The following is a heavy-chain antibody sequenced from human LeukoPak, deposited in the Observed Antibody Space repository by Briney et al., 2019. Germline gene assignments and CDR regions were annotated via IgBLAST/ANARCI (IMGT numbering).Heavy chain of an antibody. J-gene: IGHJ4*02. D-gene: IGHD3-22*01. Sequence: ASVKVSCKASGYTFTSYGISWVRQAPGQGLEWMGWISAYNGNTKYAQKLQGRVTMTRDTSTSTAYMERRSLRSDVTAVYYCASDGHRMYYYESSDYRFDSWGQGTLVTVSS. CDR1: GYTFTSYG. CDR2: ISAYNGNT. V-gene: IGHV1-18*01. CDR3: ASDGHRMYYYESSDYRFDS.